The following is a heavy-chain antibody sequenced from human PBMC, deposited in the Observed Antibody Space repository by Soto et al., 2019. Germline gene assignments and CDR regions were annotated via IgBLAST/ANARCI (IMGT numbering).Heavy chain of an antibody. CDR3: AXXXSXXXTXXKWXDP. J-gene: IGHJ5*02. V-gene: IGHV4-59*01. CDR2: IYYSGST. CDR1: GGSISSYY. Sequence: SETLSLTCTVSGGSISSYYWSWIRQPPGKGLEWIGYIYYSGSTNYNPSLKSRVTISVDTSKNQFSLKLSSVTAADTAVYYCAXXXSXXXTXXKWXDPWGXXXLVXVSS.